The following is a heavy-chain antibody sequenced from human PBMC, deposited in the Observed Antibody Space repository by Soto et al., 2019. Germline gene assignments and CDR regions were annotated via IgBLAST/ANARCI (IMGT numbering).Heavy chain of an antibody. CDR1: GFTLSTYG. CDR3: AKEYGSTWIDH. J-gene: IGHJ4*02. CDR2: MSYDGTKE. V-gene: IGHV3-30*18. D-gene: IGHD6-13*01. Sequence: PGGSLRLSCAASGFTLSTYGMHWVRQAPGKGLEWVAAMSYDGTKEYYADSVKGRFTISRDNSRNTLFLQLNSLRAEDTAVYYCAKEYGSTWIDHWGQGTQVTASS.